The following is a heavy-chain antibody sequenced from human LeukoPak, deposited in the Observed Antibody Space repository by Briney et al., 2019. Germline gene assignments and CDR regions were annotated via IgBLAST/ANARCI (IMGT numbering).Heavy chain of an antibody. CDR1: GYTFSSYA. V-gene: IGHV1-69*05. CDR3: AREWSSSLEGINWFAP. CDR2: IIPICCTE. J-gene: IGHJ5*02. Sequence: SVKVSCKASGYTFSSYAINWVRQAPGQGLEWMGGIIPICCTENYAHKFQGRVTITTDESTSTASMALNSLRSEDTAVYYCAREWSSSLEGINWFAPWGQGTLVTVSP. D-gene: IGHD6-6*01.